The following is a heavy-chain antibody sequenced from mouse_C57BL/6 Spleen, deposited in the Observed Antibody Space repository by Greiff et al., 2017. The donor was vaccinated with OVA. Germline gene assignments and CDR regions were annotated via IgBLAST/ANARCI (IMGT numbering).Heavy chain of an antibody. CDR1: GFNIKDYY. J-gene: IGHJ4*01. Sequence: DVKLQESGAELVKPGASVKLSCTASGFNIKDYYMHWVKQRTEQGLEWIGRIDPEDGETKYAPKFQGQATITADTSSNTAYLQLSSLTSEDTAVYYCARAVTSYYYAMDYWGQGTSVTVSS. CDR2: IDPEDGET. V-gene: IGHV14-2*01. D-gene: IGHD2-5*01. CDR3: ARAVTSYYYAMDY.